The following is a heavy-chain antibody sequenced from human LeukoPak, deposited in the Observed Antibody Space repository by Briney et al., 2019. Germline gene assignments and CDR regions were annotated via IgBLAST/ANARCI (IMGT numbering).Heavy chain of an antibody. V-gene: IGHV4-34*01. CDR3: ARGDIVATISFDY. CDR2: INHSGST. J-gene: IGHJ4*02. Sequence: SETLSLTCAVYGGSFSGYYWSWIRQPPGKGLEWIGEINHSGSTNYNPSLKSRVTISVDKSKNQFSLKLSSVTAADTAVYYCARGDIVATISFDYWGQGTLVTVSS. CDR1: GGSFSGYY. D-gene: IGHD5-12*01.